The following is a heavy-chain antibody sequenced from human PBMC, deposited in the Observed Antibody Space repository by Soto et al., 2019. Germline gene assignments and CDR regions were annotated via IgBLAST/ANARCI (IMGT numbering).Heavy chain of an antibody. CDR3: ARVQRASYYYYGMDV. CDR2: IYHSGST. Sequence: QVQLQESGPGLVKPSGTLSLTCAVSGGSISSSYWWSWVRQPPGKGLEWIGEIYHSGSTNYNPSLKRRVTISVDKSKNQVSLKLSSVTAADTAVYYCARVQRASYYYYGMDVWGQGTTVTVSS. CDR1: GGSISSSYW. V-gene: IGHV4-4*02. J-gene: IGHJ6*02. D-gene: IGHD3-16*01.